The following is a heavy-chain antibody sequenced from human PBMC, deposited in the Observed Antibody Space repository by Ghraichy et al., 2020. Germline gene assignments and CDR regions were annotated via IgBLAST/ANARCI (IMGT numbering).Heavy chain of an antibody. Sequence: GGSLRLSCAASGFTFSSYTMNWVRQAPGKGLAWVSTISGSGGSTYYADSVKGRFTISRDNSKNTLYLHMNSLRPEDTALYYCAKVRGTYCYAYFDYWAQGTLVSVSS. CDR2: ISGSGGST. CDR1: GFTFSSYT. V-gene: IGHV3-23*01. J-gene: IGHJ4*02. CDR3: AKVRGTYCYAYFDY. D-gene: IGHD2-2*01.